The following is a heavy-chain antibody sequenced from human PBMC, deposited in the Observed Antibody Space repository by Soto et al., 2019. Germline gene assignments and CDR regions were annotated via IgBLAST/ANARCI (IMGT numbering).Heavy chain of an antibody. CDR1: GYSFTSYW. J-gene: IGHJ6*02. V-gene: IGHV5-51*01. CDR2: IYPGDSDT. Sequence: GESLKISCKGSGYSFTSYWIGWVRQMPGKGLEWMGIIYPGDSDTRYSPSFQGQVTISADKSISTAYLQWSSLKASDTAMYYCARHGWSDYYYYGTDVWGQGTTVTVSS. CDR3: ARHGWSDYYYYGTDV. D-gene: IGHD3-3*01.